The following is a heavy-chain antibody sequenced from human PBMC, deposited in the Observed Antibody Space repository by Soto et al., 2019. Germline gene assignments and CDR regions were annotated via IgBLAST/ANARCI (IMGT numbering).Heavy chain of an antibody. D-gene: IGHD3-3*01. J-gene: IGHJ6*02. Sequence: PGGSLRLSCAVSGFTFSNAWMNWVRQAPGKGLEWVGRIKSKTDGGTTDYAAPVKGRFTISRDDSKNTLYLQMNSLKTEDTAVYYCTALTFRFLEWLLDYGRDVWGQGTTVTVSS. CDR1: GFTFSNAW. CDR2: IKSKTDGGTT. V-gene: IGHV3-15*07. CDR3: TALTFRFLEWLLDYGRDV.